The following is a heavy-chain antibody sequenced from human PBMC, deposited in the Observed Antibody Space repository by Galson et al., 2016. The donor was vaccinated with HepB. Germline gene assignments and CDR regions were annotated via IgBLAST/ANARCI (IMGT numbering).Heavy chain of an antibody. CDR2: ISGNT. CDR3: AGYYRDGSCSGQGSFDY. D-gene: IGHD2-15*01. CDR1: GFTLGDYT. J-gene: IGHJ4*02. V-gene: IGHV3-23*01. Sequence: SLRLSCATFGFTLGDYTISWVRQAPGKGLEWVSGISGNTNYADSVKGRFTISRDISKSTVYLQMNNLRAEDTAVYFCAGYYRDGSCSGQGSFDYWGQGTLVAVSS.